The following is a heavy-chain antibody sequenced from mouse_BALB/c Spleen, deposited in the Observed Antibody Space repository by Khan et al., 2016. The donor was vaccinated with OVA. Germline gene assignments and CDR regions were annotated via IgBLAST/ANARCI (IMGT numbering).Heavy chain of an antibody. V-gene: IGHV2-2*03. CDR2: IWSAGST. J-gene: IGHJ3*01. D-gene: IGHD2-4*01. CDR1: GFSLNNYS. CDR3: ARRGYDYGRGALFAY. Sequence: VQLQESGPGLVQPSQSLSITCTVSGFSLNNYSVHWVRQSPGKGLEWLGVIWSAGSTDYNAAFISRLTISKDNSRSNVFFKMNSLQSNDTAIYYCARRGYDYGRGALFAYWGQGTLVTVSA.